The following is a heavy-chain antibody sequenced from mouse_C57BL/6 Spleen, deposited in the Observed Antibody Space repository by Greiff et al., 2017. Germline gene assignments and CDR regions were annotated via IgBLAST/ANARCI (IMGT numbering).Heavy chain of an antibody. CDR1: GFSFNTYA. Sequence: EVHLVESGGGLVQPKGSLKLSCAASGFSFNTYAMNWVRQAPGKGLEWVARIRSKSNNYATYYADSVKDRFTISRDDSESMLYLQMNNLKTEDTAMYYCVRSLDSSGHFDYWGQGTTLTVSS. J-gene: IGHJ2*01. D-gene: IGHD3-2*02. V-gene: IGHV10-1*01. CDR2: IRSKSNNYAT. CDR3: VRSLDSSGHFDY.